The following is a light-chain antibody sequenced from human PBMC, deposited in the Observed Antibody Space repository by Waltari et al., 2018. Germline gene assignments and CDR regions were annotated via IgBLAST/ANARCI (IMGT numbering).Light chain of an antibody. CDR1: QRVSSY. J-gene: IGKJ2*01. V-gene: IGKV1-39*01. CDR2: VTS. CDR3: QQSYSIPYT. Sequence: DIQMTQSPSSLSASVGDRVTITCRASQRVSSYLNWYQQKPGTPPKLLIYVTSSLQSGVPSRFSGSGSGTDFTLTISSLQPEDFATYYCQQSYSIPYTFGQGTKLEI.